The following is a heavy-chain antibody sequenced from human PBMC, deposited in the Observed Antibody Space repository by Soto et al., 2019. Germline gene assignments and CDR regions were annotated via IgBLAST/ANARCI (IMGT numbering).Heavy chain of an antibody. CDR2: IIPIFGTA. D-gene: IGHD3-3*01. CDR1: GGTFSSYS. Sequence: SVKVSCKASGGTFSSYSISWVRQAPGQGLEWMGGIIPIFGTANYAQKFQGRVTITADKSTSTAYMELSSLRSEDTAVYYCARMIGITIFGVVMDVWGQGTTVTVSS. V-gene: IGHV1-69*06. J-gene: IGHJ6*02. CDR3: ARMIGITIFGVVMDV.